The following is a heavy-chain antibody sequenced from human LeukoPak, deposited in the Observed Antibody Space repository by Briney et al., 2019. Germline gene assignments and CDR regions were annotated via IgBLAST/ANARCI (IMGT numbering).Heavy chain of an antibody. V-gene: IGHV3-30*04. Sequence: WGSLRLTCAASGFTFSSYAMHWVRQAPAKGLAWVAGISYEGSNKYYAHSVNGRLTHPIDNSINTNYLQMNGLGAEDTAVYYCARDLFHGDYSGAWDYWGQGALVAVSS. CDR2: ISYEGSNK. J-gene: IGHJ4*02. D-gene: IGHD4-17*01. CDR1: GFTFSSYA. CDR3: ARDLFHGDYSGAWDY.